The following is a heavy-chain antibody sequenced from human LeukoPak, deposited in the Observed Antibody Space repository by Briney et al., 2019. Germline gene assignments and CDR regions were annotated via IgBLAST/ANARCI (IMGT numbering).Heavy chain of an antibody. Sequence: GGSLRLSCAAPGFTVSSNYMSWVRQAPGKGLEWVSVIYSGGSTYYADSVKGRFTISRDNSKNTLYLQMNSLRAEDTAVYYCARGRPGSWFDYWGQGTLVTVSS. D-gene: IGHD6-13*01. CDR2: IYSGGST. CDR3: ARGRPGSWFDY. V-gene: IGHV3-53*01. J-gene: IGHJ4*02. CDR1: GFTVSSNY.